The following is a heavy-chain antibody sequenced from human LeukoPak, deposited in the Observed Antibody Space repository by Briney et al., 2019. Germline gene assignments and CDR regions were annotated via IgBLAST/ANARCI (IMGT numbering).Heavy chain of an antibody. CDR2: INSDGSST. J-gene: IGHJ4*02. V-gene: IGHV3-74*01. CDR1: RLTFSSDW. CDR3: ATAMGSSSNY. Sequence: GGSLRLSCAASRLTFSSDWMHWVRQAPGKGLVWVSRINSDGSSTSYADSVKGRFSISRDNAKNTLYLQMNSLRAEDTAVSYSATAMGSSSNYWGQGTLVTVSS. D-gene: IGHD2-15*01.